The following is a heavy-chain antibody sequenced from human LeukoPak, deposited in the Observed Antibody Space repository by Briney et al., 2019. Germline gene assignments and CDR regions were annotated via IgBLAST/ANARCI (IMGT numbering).Heavy chain of an antibody. CDR2: FDPEDGET. CDR3: ATHQGVVPSDMGYFDY. J-gene: IGHJ4*02. D-gene: IGHD2-2*01. V-gene: IGHV1-24*01. Sequence: GASVKVSCKVSGYTLTELSMHWVRQAPGKGLEWMGGFDPEDGETIYAQKFQGRVTMTEDTSTDTAYMELSSLRSEGTAVYYCATHQGVVPSDMGYFDYWGQGTLVTVSS. CDR1: GYTLTELS.